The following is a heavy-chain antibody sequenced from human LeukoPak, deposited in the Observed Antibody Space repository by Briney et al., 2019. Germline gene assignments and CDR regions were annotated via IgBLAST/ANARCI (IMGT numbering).Heavy chain of an antibody. D-gene: IGHD1-26*01. CDR2: ISGSGGST. J-gene: IGHJ1*01. CDR3: AKDSGSYHPEYFQH. V-gene: IGHV3-23*01. Sequence: PGGSLRLSCAASGFTFSSYAMSWVRQAPGKGLEWVSAISGSGGSTYYAGSVKGRFTISRDNSKNTLYMQMNSLRAEDTAVYYCAKDSGSYHPEYFQHWGQGTLVTVSS. CDR1: GFTFSSYA.